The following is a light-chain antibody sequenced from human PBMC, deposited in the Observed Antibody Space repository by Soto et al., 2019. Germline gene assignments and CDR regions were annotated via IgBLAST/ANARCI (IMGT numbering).Light chain of an antibody. V-gene: IGLV2-8*01. CDR1: SSDVGNYDS. CDR3: SSYAGSNNYV. J-gene: IGLJ1*01. CDR2: EVN. Sequence: QSVLTQPPSASGSPGQSVTISCTGTSSDVGNYDSVSWYQHHPGKAPQAVIYEVNKRPSGVPDRFSGSESGNTASLTVSGLQAEDEGDYYCSSYAGSNNYVFGTGTKVTVL.